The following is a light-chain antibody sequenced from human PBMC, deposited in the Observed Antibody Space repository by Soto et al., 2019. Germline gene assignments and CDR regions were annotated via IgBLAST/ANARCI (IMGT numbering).Light chain of an antibody. J-gene: IGKJ1*01. CDR1: QGISNY. CDR2: AAS. Sequence: DIQMTQAPSSLSASVGDRVTITCRARQGISNYLVWYQQKPGKVPKLLIYAASTLQSSVPSRFSGSGSGTDFTLTISSLQPEDVATYYCQNYKGAPWTFGQGTKVEIK. CDR3: QNYKGAPWT. V-gene: IGKV1-27*01.